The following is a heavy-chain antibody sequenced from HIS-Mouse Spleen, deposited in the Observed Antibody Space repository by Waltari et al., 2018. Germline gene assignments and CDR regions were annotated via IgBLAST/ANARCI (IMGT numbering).Heavy chain of an antibody. Sequence: QLQLQEWGPGLVKPSETLSLTGTVSGGSISSSSYYCGCIRQPPGKGLELIGSIYYSGTPYYNPSLKSRFTISVDTSKTQFSLKLSSVTAADTAVYSCAREIPYSSSWYDWYFDLWGRGTLVTVSS. CDR2: IYYSGTP. D-gene: IGHD6-13*01. V-gene: IGHV4-39*07. CDR1: GGSISSSSYY. J-gene: IGHJ2*01. CDR3: AREIPYSSSWYDWYFDL.